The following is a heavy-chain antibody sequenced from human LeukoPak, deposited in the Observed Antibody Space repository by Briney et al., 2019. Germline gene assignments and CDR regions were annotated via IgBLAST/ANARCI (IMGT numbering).Heavy chain of an antibody. CDR3: ARGNSNDHLALFGL. Sequence: SETLSLTCTVSGASISDNYWSWIRQPPGKGVEWSGYIYYNGNTNYNPSLKSRVAISVDTSKNQLSLKLSSVTAADTAVYYCARGNSNDHLALFGLWGQGTLVSVSS. CDR2: IYYNGNT. CDR1: GASISDNY. J-gene: IGHJ5*02. V-gene: IGHV4-59*01. D-gene: IGHD2/OR15-2a*01.